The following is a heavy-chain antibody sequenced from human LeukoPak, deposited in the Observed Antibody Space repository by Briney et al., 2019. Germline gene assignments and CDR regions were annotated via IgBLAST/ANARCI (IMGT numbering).Heavy chain of an antibody. D-gene: IGHD1-26*01. CDR1: GGSISSSSYY. J-gene: IGHJ4*02. Sequence: KPSETLSLTRTVSGGSISSSSYYWGWIRQPPGKGLEWIGSIYYSGSTYYNPSLKSRVTISVDTSKNQFSLKLSSVTAADTAVYYCARPGIVGAPGYFDYWGQGTLVTVSS. V-gene: IGHV4-39*01. CDR2: IYYSGST. CDR3: ARPGIVGAPGYFDY.